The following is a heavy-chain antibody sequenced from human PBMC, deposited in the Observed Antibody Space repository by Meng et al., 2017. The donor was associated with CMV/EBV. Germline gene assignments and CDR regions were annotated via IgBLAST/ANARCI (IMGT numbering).Heavy chain of an antibody. Sequence: SETLSLTCAVYGGSFSGYYWSWIRHPPGRGLQWIGSIYYSGRTYYNPSLNSRVTISVDTTNNQFSLRLRSVTAADTAIYYCARGTGALSWGQGTLVTVSS. CDR2: IYYSGRT. V-gene: IGHV4-34*01. J-gene: IGHJ5*02. D-gene: IGHD3-10*01. CDR3: ARGTGALS. CDR1: GGSFSGYY.